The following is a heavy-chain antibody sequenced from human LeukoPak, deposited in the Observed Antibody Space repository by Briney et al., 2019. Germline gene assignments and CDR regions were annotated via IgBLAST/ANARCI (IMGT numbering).Heavy chain of an antibody. CDR1: GYSFTSYW. V-gene: IGHV5-51*01. CDR2: IYPGDSDT. D-gene: IGHD1-7*01. J-gene: IGHJ4*02. Sequence: GESLKISCKGSGYSFTSYWIGWVRQMPGKGLEWMGIIYPGDSDTRYSPSFQGQVTISADKSISTAYLQWSSLKASDTAMYYCARRGSGGTTRDVGNYYFDYWGQGTLVTVSS. CDR3: ARRGSGGTTRDVGNYYFDY.